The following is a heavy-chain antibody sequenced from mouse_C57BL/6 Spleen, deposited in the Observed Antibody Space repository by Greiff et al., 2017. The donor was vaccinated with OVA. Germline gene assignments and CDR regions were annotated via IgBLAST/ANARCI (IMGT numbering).Heavy chain of an antibody. D-gene: IGHD2-4*01. V-gene: IGHV1-15*01. CDR1: GYTFTDYE. Sequence: VQLVESGAELVRPGASVTLSCKASGYTFTDYEMHWVKQTPVHGLEWIGAIDPETGGTAYNQKFKGKAILTADKSSSTAYMELRSLTSEDSAVYYCTRNYDYGGYFDYWGQGTTLTVSA. CDR2: IDPETGGT. CDR3: TRNYDYGGYFDY. J-gene: IGHJ2*01.